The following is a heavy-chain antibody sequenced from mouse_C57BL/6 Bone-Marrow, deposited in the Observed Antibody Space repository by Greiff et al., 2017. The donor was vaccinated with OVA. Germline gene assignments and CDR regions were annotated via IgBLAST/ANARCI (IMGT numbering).Heavy chain of an antibody. V-gene: IGHV14-2*01. Sequence: EVKVVESGAGLVKPGASVKLSCTASGFNIKDYYMHWVQQRPEQSLEWIGRIGPEDGDTKYAPNLQGRATITADTSSNTDYLQRSSLTSEDTAVYYGAASLLQPENYGGQGTTLTVTS. CDR2: IGPEDGDT. J-gene: IGHJ2*01. CDR1: GFNIKDYY. CDR3: AASLLQPENY. D-gene: IGHD6-1*01.